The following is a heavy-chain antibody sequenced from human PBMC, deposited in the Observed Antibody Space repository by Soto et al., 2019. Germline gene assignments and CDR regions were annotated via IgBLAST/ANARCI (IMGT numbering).Heavy chain of an antibody. J-gene: IGHJ4*02. CDR1: GFTFSSYA. V-gene: IGHV3-23*01. D-gene: IGHD3-22*01. CDR3: AKVLDDSSSGYWGE. CDR2: IGGSGDYT. Sequence: EVQLSESGGDLVQPGGSLRLSCAASGFTFSSYAMSWVRQAPGKGLEWVSHIGGSGDYTYYADSVKGRFTISRDNSKNTLSLQMNSLRAEDTAVYYCAKVLDDSSSGYWGEWGQGTLVTVSS.